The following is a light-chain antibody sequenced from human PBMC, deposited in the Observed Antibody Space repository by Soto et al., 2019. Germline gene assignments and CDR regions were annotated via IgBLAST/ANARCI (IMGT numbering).Light chain of an antibody. V-gene: IGLV1-47*02. J-gene: IGLJ1*01. CDR1: SSNIGSNY. CDR2: NTY. Sequence: QSVLTQPPSASGTPGQRVTVSCSGSSSNIGSNYVYWYQHLPGTAPKLLIYNTYQRPSGVPDRFSGSKSGTSASLAISGLRSEDEADFYCAAWDNSLSTYVFGTGTKLTVL. CDR3: AAWDNSLSTYV.